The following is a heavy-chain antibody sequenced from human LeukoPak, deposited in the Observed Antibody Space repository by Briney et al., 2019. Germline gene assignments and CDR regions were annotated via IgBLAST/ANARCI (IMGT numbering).Heavy chain of an antibody. CDR1: GGTFSSYA. CDR3: ARGDYDFWSGPYNWFDP. Sequence: SSVKVSCKASGGTFSSYAISWVRQAPGQGLEWMGRIIPIFGTANYAQKFQGRVTITTDESTSTAYMELSSLRSEDTAVYYCARGDYDFWSGPYNWFDPWGQGTLVTVSS. D-gene: IGHD3-3*01. V-gene: IGHV1-69*05. J-gene: IGHJ5*02. CDR2: IIPIFGTA.